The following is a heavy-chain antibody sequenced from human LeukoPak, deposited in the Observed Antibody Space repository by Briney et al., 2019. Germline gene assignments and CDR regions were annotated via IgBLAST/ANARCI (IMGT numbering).Heavy chain of an antibody. D-gene: IGHD1-1*01. CDR3: ARGRQLEPFDY. Sequence: PSETLSLTCADYGGSFSGYYWSWIRQPPGKGLEWIGEINHSGSTNYNPSLKSRVTISVDTSKNQFSLKLSSVTAADTAVYYCARGRQLEPFDYWGQGTLVTVSS. CDR1: GGSFSGYY. CDR2: INHSGST. J-gene: IGHJ4*02. V-gene: IGHV4-34*01.